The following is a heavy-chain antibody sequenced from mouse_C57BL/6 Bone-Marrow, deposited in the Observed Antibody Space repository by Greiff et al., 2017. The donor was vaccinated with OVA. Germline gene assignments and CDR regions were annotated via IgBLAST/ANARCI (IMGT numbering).Heavy chain of an antibody. CDR1: GFSFNTYA. Sequence: EVKLMESGRGLVQPKGTLKLSCAASGFSFNTYAMNWVRQAPGKGLEWVARIRSKSNNYATYYADSVKDRFTISRDDSESMLYLQMNNLKTEDTAMYYCVKNYGSSYWYFDVWGTGTTVTVSS. J-gene: IGHJ1*03. CDR2: IRSKSNNYAT. D-gene: IGHD1-1*01. CDR3: VKNYGSSYWYFDV. V-gene: IGHV10-1*01.